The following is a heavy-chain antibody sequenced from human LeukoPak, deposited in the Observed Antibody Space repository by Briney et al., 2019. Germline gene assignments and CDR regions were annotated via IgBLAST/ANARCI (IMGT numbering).Heavy chain of an antibody. CDR2: IKSKTDGGTT. D-gene: IGHD3-22*01. V-gene: IGHV3-15*01. CDR1: GFTFSNAW. J-gene: IGHJ4*02. CDR3: TTDLWYYYDSSGYYYFDY. Sequence: GGSLRLSCAASGFTFSNAWMSWVRQAPGKGLEWVGRIKSKTDGGTTDYAAPVKGRFTISRDDSKNTLYLQMNSLKTEDTAVYYCTTDLWYYYDSSGYYYFDYWGQRTLVTVSS.